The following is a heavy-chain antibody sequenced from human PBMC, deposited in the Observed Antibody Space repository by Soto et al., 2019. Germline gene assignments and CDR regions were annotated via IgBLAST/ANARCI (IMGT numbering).Heavy chain of an antibody. J-gene: IGHJ4*02. CDR1: GGTFSSYT. Sequence: QVQLVQSGAEVKKPGSSVKVSCKASGGTFSSYTISWVRQAPGQGLEWMGRIIPILGIANYAQKFQGRVTITADKSTITAYMALSSLRAEDTAVYYGVQAGSGNFYYWGQGTLVTVSS. CDR2: IIPILGIA. CDR3: VQAGSGNFYY. D-gene: IGHD6-19*01. V-gene: IGHV1-69*02.